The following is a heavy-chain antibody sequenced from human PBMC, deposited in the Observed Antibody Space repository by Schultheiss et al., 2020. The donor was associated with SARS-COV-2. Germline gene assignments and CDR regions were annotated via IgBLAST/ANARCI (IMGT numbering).Heavy chain of an antibody. V-gene: IGHV1-18*01. CDR2: ISAYNGNT. CDR1: GYTFTSYG. Sequence: ASVKVSCKASGYTFTSYGISWVRQAPGQGLEWMGWISAYNGNTNYAQKLQGRVTMTTDTSTNTAYMELRSLRSEDTAENYCAREGGVIMVVPAAMSYYYYYMDVWGKGTTVTVSS. CDR3: AREGGVIMVVPAAMSYYYYYMDV. D-gene: IGHD2-2*01. J-gene: IGHJ6*03.